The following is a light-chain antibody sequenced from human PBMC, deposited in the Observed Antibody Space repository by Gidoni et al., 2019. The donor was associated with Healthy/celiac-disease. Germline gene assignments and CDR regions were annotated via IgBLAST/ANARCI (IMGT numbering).Light chain of an antibody. V-gene: IGLV1-44*01. CDR1: SSNIGSNT. CDR3: AAWDDSLNGVL. J-gene: IGLJ2*01. CDR2: SNQ. Sequence: QPVLTQPPSAYGTHGKKVTISCSGSSSNIGSNTVNWYQQLPGTAPKLLLYSNQQLPSGVPDRFSGSKSGTSASLAISGLQSEDDADYYCAAWDDSLNGVLFGGGTKLTVL.